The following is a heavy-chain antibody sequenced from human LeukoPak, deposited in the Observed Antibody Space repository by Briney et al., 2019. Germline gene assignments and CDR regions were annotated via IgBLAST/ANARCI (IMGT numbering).Heavy chain of an antibody. Sequence: SETLSLTCTVYGGSISSSGYYWGWIRQPPGKGLEWIGSIYYTGSTHYNPFLKSRGIISVDTSKNQFSLKLSSVTAADTAVYYCARHRNYYDSGGSYYFDYWGQGTLVTVSS. CDR1: GGSISSSGYY. J-gene: IGHJ4*02. V-gene: IGHV4-39*01. D-gene: IGHD3-22*01. CDR3: ARHRNYYDSGGSYYFDY. CDR2: IYYTGST.